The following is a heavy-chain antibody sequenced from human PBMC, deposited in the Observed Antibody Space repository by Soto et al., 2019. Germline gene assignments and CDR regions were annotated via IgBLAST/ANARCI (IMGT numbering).Heavy chain of an antibody. CDR2: INHSGST. J-gene: IGHJ3*02. Sequence: SETLSLTCAVYGGSFSGYYWSWIRQPPGKGLEWIGEINHSGSTNYNPSLKSRVTISVDTSKNQFSLKLSSVTAADTAVYYCARGGQLERRNAFDIWGQGTMVTVSS. D-gene: IGHD1-1*01. CDR1: GGSFSGYY. CDR3: ARGGQLERRNAFDI. V-gene: IGHV4-34*01.